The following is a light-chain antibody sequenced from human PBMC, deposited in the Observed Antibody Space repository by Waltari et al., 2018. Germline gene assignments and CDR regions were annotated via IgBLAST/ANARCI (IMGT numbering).Light chain of an antibody. V-gene: IGKV4-1*01. CDR3: QQYYSTPFT. Sequence: DIVMTQSPDSLTVSLGERATINCTSSNTLLYSSTNKKYLAWYQQKPGQSPKLLIYWASTRESGVPDRFSGSGSGTDFTLTISSLQTEDVAVYYCQQYYSTPFTFGGGTKVEIK. J-gene: IGKJ4*01. CDR2: WAS. CDR1: NTLLYSSTNKKY.